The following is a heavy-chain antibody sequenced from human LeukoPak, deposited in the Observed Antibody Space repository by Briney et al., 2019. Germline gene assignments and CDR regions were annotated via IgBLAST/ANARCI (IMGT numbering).Heavy chain of an antibody. J-gene: IGHJ4*02. CDR3: ARPRPGRLRHREGPYFDY. Sequence: PSETLSLTCTVSGGSISSSSYYWGWIRQPPGKGLEWIGSIYYSGSTYYNPSLKSRVTISVDTSKNQFSLKLSSVTAADTAVYYCARPRPGRLRHREGPYFDYWGQGTLVTVSS. CDR2: IYYSGST. D-gene: IGHD2-21*02. CDR1: GGSISSSSYY. V-gene: IGHV4-39*01.